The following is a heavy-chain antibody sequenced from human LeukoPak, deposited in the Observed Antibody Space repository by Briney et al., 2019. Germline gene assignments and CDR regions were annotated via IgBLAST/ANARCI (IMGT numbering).Heavy chain of an antibody. V-gene: IGHV3-15*01. CDR3: TTAETYYYDSSGYLAGGY. J-gene: IGHJ4*02. D-gene: IGHD3-22*01. Sequence: GGSLRLSCAASGFTFSNAWMSWVRLAPGKGLEWVGRIKSKTDGGTTDYAAPVKGRFTISRDDSKNTLYLQMNSLKTEDTAVYYCTTAETYYYDSSGYLAGGYWGQGTLVTVSS. CDR1: GFTFSNAW. CDR2: IKSKTDGGTT.